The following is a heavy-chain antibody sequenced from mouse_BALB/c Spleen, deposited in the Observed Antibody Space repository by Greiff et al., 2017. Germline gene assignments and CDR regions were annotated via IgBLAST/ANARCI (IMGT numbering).Heavy chain of an antibody. D-gene: IGHD1-2*01. Sequence: EVKLEESGGGLVKPGGSLKLSCAASGFTFSSYTMSWVRQTPEKRLEWVATISSGGSYTYYPDSVKGRFTISRDNAKNTLYLQMSSLKSEDTAMYYCTRDRGTTAPYYFDYWGQGTTLTVSS. CDR3: TRDRGTTAPYYFDY. CDR1: GFTFSSYT. V-gene: IGHV5-6-4*01. J-gene: IGHJ2*01. CDR2: ISSGGSYT.